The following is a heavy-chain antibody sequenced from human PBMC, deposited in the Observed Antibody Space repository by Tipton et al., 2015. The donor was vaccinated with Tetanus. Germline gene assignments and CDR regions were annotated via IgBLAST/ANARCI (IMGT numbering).Heavy chain of an antibody. CDR3: ARDRGDTGTVNWFVP. CDR2: TYIRGTT. Sequence: TLSLTCTISGDSMSGEFDYWSWIRQPAGKGLEWIGRTYIRGTTTYNPSLKSRVTISVDTSENQMSLRLTSVTAADTAVYYCARDRGDTGTVNWFVPWGQGTLVTVSS. D-gene: IGHD1-1*01. V-gene: IGHV4-61*02. CDR1: GDSMSGEFDY. J-gene: IGHJ5*02.